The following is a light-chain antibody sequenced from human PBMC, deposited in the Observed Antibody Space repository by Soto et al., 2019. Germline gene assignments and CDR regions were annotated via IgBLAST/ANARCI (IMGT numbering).Light chain of an antibody. CDR3: SSYTRGRVV. CDR2: NAF. V-gene: IGLV2-14*03. Sequence: QSVLTRPASVSGSPGQSITISCTGTTSDVGGYNFVSWYQHHPGKAPKLMIYNAFDRPSGVSNRFSGSKSGNTASLTISGLQAEDEAHYYCSSYTRGRVVFGGGTKLTVL. J-gene: IGLJ2*01. CDR1: TSDVGGYNF.